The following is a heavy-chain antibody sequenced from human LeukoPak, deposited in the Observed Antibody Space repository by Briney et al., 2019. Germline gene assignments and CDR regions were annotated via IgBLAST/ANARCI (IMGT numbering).Heavy chain of an antibody. CDR2: IRNKANSYTT. CDR3: ATASGGSIEY. CDR1: GFSFSDNW. Sequence: GGSLRLSCAASGFSFSDNWMDWVRQAPGKGLEWVGRIRNKANSYTTEYAASVKGRFTISRDDSKNSLYLQMNSLQTEDTAVYYCATASGGSIEYWGQGILVTVSS. J-gene: IGHJ4*02. D-gene: IGHD6-6*01. V-gene: IGHV3-72*01.